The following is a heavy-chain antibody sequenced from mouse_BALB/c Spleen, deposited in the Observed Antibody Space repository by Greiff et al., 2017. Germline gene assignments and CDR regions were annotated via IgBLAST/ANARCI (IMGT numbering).Heavy chain of an antibody. J-gene: IGHJ2*01. D-gene: IGHD4-1*01. CDR2: ISYDGSN. CDR3: ARTGTAYFDY. CDR1: GYSITSGYY. Sequence: VQLQQSGPGLVKPSQSLSLTCSVTGYSITSGYYWNWIRQFPGNKLEWMGYISYDGSNNYNPSLKNRISITRDTSKNQFFLKLNSVTTEDTATYYCARTGTAYFDYWGQGTTLTVSS. V-gene: IGHV3-6*02.